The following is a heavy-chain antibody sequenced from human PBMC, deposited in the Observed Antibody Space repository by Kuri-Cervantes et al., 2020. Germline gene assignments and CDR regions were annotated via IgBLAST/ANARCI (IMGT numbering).Heavy chain of an antibody. CDR1: GFSFSSYW. CDR3: ARAVAVAGMGPQFDY. D-gene: IGHD6-19*01. CDR2: IKRDGSQK. J-gene: IGHJ4*02. V-gene: IGHV3-7*01. Sequence: GGSLRLSCAASGFSFSSYWMNWVRRAPGKGLEWVANIKRDGSQKYSVDSVKGRFTISRDNAKNSLYLQMNSLRAEDTAVYYCARAVAVAGMGPQFDYWGQGTLVTVSS.